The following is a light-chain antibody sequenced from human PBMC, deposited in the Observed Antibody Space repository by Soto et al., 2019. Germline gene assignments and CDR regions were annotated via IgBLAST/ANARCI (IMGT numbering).Light chain of an antibody. V-gene: IGKV1-27*01. CDR1: QSIANY. Sequence: DIQMTQSPSSLSASVGDRVTITCRASQSIANYLAWFQQKPGKVPKLLIYAASTLQSGVPSRFSGSGSGTDFTLTVSSLQPDDVATYYCQKYDNAPLTFGGGTKVDIK. J-gene: IGKJ4*01. CDR3: QKYDNAPLT. CDR2: AAS.